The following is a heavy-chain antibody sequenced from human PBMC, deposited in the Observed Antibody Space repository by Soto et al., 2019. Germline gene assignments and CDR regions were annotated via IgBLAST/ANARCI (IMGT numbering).Heavy chain of an antibody. CDR3: ARVAEPYDSSGYYLDY. CDR2: IIPIYGTA. CDR1: GGTFSSYA. V-gene: IGHV1-69*01. J-gene: IGHJ4*02. Sequence: VKVSCRASGGTFSSYAISWVRQAPGQGLEWMGGIIPIYGTANYAQKFQGRVTITADESTSTAYMELSSLRSEDTAVYYCARVAEPYDSSGYYLDYWGQGTLVTVSS. D-gene: IGHD3-22*01.